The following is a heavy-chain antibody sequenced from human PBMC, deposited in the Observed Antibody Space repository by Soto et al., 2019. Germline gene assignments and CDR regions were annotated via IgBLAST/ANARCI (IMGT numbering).Heavy chain of an antibody. CDR1: GGSISSGGYY. CDR3: ALTVVTPADLWFDP. J-gene: IGHJ5*02. V-gene: IGHV4-31*03. D-gene: IGHD2-21*02. Sequence: PSETLSLTCTFSGGSISSGGYYWSWIRQHPGKGLEWIGYIYYSGSTYYNPSLKSRVTISVDTSKNQFSLKLSSVTAADTAVYYCALTVVTPADLWFDPRGQGTLVTVSS. CDR2: IYYSGST.